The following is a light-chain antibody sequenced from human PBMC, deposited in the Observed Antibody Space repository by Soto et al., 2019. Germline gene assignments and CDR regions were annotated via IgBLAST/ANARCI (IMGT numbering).Light chain of an antibody. Sequence: IVSTQSPGTLSLSPGERATLSCRASQSVSSTYLAWYKQKPGQAPRLLIYRTSTRATGIPDRFSGSGSGTEFTLTISRLEPEDFAVYDCQQFGSSVTFGQGTRLEIK. V-gene: IGKV3-20*01. CDR1: QSVSSTY. CDR2: RTS. CDR3: QQFGSSVT. J-gene: IGKJ5*01.